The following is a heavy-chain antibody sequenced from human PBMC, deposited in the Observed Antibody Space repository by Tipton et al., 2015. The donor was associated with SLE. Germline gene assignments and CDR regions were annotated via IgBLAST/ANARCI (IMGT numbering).Heavy chain of an antibody. CDR1: GGSISSSGHY. V-gene: IGHV4-39*01. D-gene: IGHD3-10*01. CDR3: AKYASGTMFEY. J-gene: IGHJ4*02. Sequence: TLSLTCTVSGGSISSSGHYWGWIRQPPGKGLEWIGSIYYSVATHYNPSLKGRVTISADTSKNQFSLRLTSVTAADTAVYYCAKYASGTMFEYWGQGTLVTVSS. CDR2: IYYSVAT.